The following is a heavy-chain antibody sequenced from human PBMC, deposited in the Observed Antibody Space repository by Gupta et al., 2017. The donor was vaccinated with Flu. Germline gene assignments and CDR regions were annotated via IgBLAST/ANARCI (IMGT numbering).Heavy chain of an antibody. CDR2: IKSETDGGTR. D-gene: IGHD1-1*01. Sequence: EVHLMESGGGLVKPGGSLRLSCVASGFCFNNAWMSWVRQAPGKGLGWVGRIKSETDGGTRALAEPVKGRFAIYRDDSKNTVYLQMDSLRTEDTAVYYCAAGVGTSDFDYWGQGTLVTVSS. J-gene: IGHJ4*02. CDR3: AAGVGTSDFDY. V-gene: IGHV3-15*01. CDR1: GFCFNNAW.